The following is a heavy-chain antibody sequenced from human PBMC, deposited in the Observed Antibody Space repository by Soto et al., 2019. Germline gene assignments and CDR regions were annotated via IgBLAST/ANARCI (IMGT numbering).Heavy chain of an antibody. D-gene: IGHD3-10*01. V-gene: IGHV3-23*01. CDR2: ISGSGGST. Sequence: GGSLRLSCAASGFTFSSYAMSWVRQAPGKGLEWVSAISGSGGSTYYADSVKGRFTISRDNSKNTLYLQMNSLRAEDTAVYYCAKDRYGSMANNWFDPWGQGTLVTVSS. J-gene: IGHJ5*02. CDR3: AKDRYGSMANNWFDP. CDR1: GFTFSSYA.